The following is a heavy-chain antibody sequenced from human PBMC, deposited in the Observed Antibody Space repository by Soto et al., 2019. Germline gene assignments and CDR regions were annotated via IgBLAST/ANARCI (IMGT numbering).Heavy chain of an antibody. CDR1: RYTFTTFY. CDR2: ISGYNGDT. D-gene: IGHD1-26*01. J-gene: IGHJ5*02. Sequence: QVQLMQSGGEVRKPGASVNVSCKASRYTFTTFYFNWVRQAPGQGLEWMGWISGYNGDTNYAQNFQGRLTMTTDTSTSTVYMNLRSLRYDDTAVYFCARAQFSGSVLSGSWGQGTLVTVSS. CDR3: ARAQFSGSVLSGS. V-gene: IGHV1-18*01.